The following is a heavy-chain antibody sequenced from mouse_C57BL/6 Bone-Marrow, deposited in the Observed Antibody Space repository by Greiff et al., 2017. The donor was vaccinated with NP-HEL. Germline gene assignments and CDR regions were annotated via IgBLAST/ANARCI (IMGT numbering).Heavy chain of an antibody. V-gene: IGHV1-69*01. D-gene: IGHD2-3*01. J-gene: IGHJ3*01. CDR3: ARSPGGWLPAWFAY. CDR2: IDPSDSYT. CDR1: GYTFTSYW. Sequence: QVQLQQPGAELVMPGASVKLSCKASGYTFTSYWMHWVKQRPGQGLEWIGEIDPSDSYTNYNQKFKGKSTLTVDKSSSTAYVQLSSLTSEDSTVYYCARSPGGWLPAWFAYWGQGTLVTVSA.